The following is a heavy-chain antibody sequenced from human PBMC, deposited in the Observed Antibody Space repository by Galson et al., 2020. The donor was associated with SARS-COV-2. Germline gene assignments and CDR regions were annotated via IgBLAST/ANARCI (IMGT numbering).Heavy chain of an antibody. Sequence: SGPPLVKPTQTLTLTCTFSGFSLSTSGMCVSWIRQPPGKALEWLAPIDWDDDKYYRTSLKTRLTISKDTSKNQVVLTMTNMDPVDTATYYCARIRRDYYDSSGYDYWGQGTLVTVSS. D-gene: IGHD3-22*01. V-gene: IGHV2-70*01. CDR2: IDWDDDK. CDR1: GFSLSTSGMC. CDR3: ARIRRDYYDSSGYDY. J-gene: IGHJ4*02.